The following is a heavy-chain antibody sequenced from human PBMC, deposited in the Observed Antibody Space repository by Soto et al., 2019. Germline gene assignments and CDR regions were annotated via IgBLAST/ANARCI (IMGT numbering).Heavy chain of an antibody. CDR1: GFTFSSYS. CDR2: ISSSSTGM. CDR3: TRAGRGAVDVGDLGYFYYGMDV. V-gene: IGHV3-48*02. J-gene: IGHJ6*02. D-gene: IGHD3-16*01. Sequence: PGGSLRLSCAASGFTFSSYSMKWVRQAPGKGLEWVSHISSSSTGMYYADSVKGRFIVSRDNAKNSLYLQMNNLRDEDTAVYYCTRAGRGAVDVGDLGYFYYGMDVWGQGTTVTVSS.